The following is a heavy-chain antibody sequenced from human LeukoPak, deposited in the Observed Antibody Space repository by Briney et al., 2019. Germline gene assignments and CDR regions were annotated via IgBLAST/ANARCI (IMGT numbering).Heavy chain of an antibody. V-gene: IGHV3-11*01. Sequence: GGSLRLSCAASGFNFSDYFMSWIRQAPGKGLQWLAYISKTGRSIEYAESVRGRFTISRDNAKNSVFLQMDSLRAEDTAVYCTIWSFEFDNWGQGALVTVSS. D-gene: IGHD3-9*01. CDR2: ISKTGRSI. J-gene: IGHJ4*02. CDR1: GFNFSDYF. CDR3: IWSFEFDN.